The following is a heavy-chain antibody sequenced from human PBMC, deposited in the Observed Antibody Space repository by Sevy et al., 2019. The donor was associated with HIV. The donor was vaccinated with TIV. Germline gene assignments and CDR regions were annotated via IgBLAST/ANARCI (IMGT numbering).Heavy chain of an antibody. CDR3: ARSDYDFWSGYSSGMDV. V-gene: IGHV3-30*04. CDR1: GFTFSSYA. D-gene: IGHD3-3*01. Sequence: GWSLRLSCAASGFTFSSYAMHWVRQAPGKGLEWVAVISYDGSNKYYADSVKGRFTISRDNSKNTLYLQMNSLRAEDTAVYYCARSDYDFWSGYSSGMDVWGQGTTVTVSS. J-gene: IGHJ6*02. CDR2: ISYDGSNK.